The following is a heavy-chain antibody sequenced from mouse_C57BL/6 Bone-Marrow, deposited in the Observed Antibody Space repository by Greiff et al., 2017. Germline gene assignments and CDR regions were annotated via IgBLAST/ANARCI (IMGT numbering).Heavy chain of an antibody. V-gene: IGHV3-8*01. Sequence: EVHLVESGPGLAKPSQTLSLTCSVTGYSITSDYWNWIRKFPGTKLEYMGYISYSGSTYYTPSLKSRISITRDTSKNQYYLQLNSVTTEDTATYYCARHDGYPAWFAYWGQGTLVTVSA. J-gene: IGHJ3*01. CDR3: ARHDGYPAWFAY. D-gene: IGHD2-3*01. CDR2: ISYSGST. CDR1: GYSITSDY.